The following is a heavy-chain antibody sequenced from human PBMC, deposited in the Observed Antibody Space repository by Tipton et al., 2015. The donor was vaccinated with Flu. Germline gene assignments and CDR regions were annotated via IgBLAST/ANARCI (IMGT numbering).Heavy chain of an antibody. CDR3: ARYPESNYHWFGP. D-gene: IGHD4-11*01. J-gene: IGHJ5*02. V-gene: IGHV4-39*07. CDR2: IYYSGTT. CDR1: GDSISTTIYY. Sequence: TLSLTCTVSGDSISTTIYYWGWVRQPPGKGLEWIGSIYYSGTTYYNPSLKSRVTISVDSSKNEFSLTLASLTAADTAVYYCARYPESNYHWFGPWGQGALVTVSS.